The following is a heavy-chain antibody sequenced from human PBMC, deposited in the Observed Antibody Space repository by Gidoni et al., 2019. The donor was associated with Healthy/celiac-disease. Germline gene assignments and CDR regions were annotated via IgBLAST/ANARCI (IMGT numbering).Heavy chain of an antibody. CDR3: AKGRGYDPSDDYFDY. D-gene: IGHD3-10*01. CDR1: GFTFDDYA. J-gene: IGHJ4*02. V-gene: IGHV3-9*01. Sequence: EVQLVESGGGLVQPGRSLRLSCAASGFTFDDYAMHWVRQAPGKGLEWVSGISWNSGSIGYADSVKGRFTISRDNAKNSLYLQMNSLRAEDTALYYCAKGRGYDPSDDYFDYWGQGTLVTVSS. CDR2: ISWNSGSI.